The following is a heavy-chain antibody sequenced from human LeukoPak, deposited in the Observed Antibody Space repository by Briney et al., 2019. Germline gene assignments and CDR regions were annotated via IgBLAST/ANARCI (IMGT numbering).Heavy chain of an antibody. Sequence: SETLSLTCVVSDYSITSGDYWAWIRQPPGKGLEWIGSLYNSVSTSYNPSLKSRVTMSVDPSKNQFSLSLRSVTAADTAVYFCARNMSTEGWFDSWGRGTLVTVSS. J-gene: IGHJ5*01. D-gene: IGHD5/OR15-5a*01. CDR1: DYSITSGDY. V-gene: IGHV4-38-2*01. CDR3: ARNMSTEGWFDS. CDR2: LYNSVST.